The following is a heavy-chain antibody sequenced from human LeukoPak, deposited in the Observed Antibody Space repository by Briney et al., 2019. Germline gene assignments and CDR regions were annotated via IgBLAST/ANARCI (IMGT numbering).Heavy chain of an antibody. D-gene: IGHD2-2*01. J-gene: IGHJ6*03. CDR3: ARGSAPRYCSSTSCTNYYYYMDV. CDR2: IIPIFGTA. Sequence: SVKVSCKASGYTFTSYDINWVRQAPGQGLEWMGGIIPIFGTANYAQKFQGRVTITADKSTSTAYMELSSLRSEDTAVYYCARGSAPRYCSSTSCTNYYYYMDVWGKGTTVTVSS. V-gene: IGHV1-69*06. CDR1: GYTFTSYD.